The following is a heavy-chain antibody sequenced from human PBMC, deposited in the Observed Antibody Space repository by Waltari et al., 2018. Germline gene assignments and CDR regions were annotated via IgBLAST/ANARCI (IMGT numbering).Heavy chain of an antibody. J-gene: IGHJ3*02. CDR3: ARDRYYDSSGYLQGEYAFDI. V-gene: IGHV1-69*01. Sequence: QVQLVQSGAEVKKPGSSVKVSCKASGGTFSSYAINWVRQAPGQGLEWMGGIIPIFGTANYAQKFQGRVTITADESTSTAYMELSSLRSEDTAVYYCARDRYYDSSGYLQGEYAFDIWGQGTMVIVSS. D-gene: IGHD3-22*01. CDR1: GGTFSSYA. CDR2: IIPIFGTA.